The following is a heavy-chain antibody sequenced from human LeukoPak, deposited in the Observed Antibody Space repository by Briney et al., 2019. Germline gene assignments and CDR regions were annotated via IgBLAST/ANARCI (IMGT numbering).Heavy chain of an antibody. V-gene: IGHV3-21*01. Sequence: GGSLRLSCAASGFTFSSYSMNWVRQAPGKGLEWVSSISSSSSYIYYADSVKGRFTISRDNAKNSLYLQMNSLRVEDTAVYYCARVRSSSWYYYYYYMGVWGKGTTVTV. CDR3: ARVRSSSWYYYYYYMGV. J-gene: IGHJ6*03. CDR2: ISSSSSYI. CDR1: GFTFSSYS. D-gene: IGHD6-13*01.